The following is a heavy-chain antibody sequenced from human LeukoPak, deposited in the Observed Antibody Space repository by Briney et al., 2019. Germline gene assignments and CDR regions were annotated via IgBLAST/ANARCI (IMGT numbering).Heavy chain of an antibody. CDR2: VYYSGST. D-gene: IGHD2-2*01. J-gene: IGHJ5*02. CDR1: GGSISSSSYY. V-gene: IGHV4-39*01. CDR3: ARRGCSSTSCYSLSFDP. Sequence: SETLSLTCTVSGGSISSSSYYWVWIRQPPGKGLEWIGSVYYSGSTHYNPSLKSRVTISVDTSKNQFSLKLSSVTAADTAVYYCARRGCSSTSCYSLSFDPWGQGTLVTVSS.